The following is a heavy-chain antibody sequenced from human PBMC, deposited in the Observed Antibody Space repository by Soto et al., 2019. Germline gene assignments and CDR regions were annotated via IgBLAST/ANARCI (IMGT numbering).Heavy chain of an antibody. D-gene: IGHD6-19*01. V-gene: IGHV5-10-1*01. Sequence: GESLKISCKGSGYSFTSYWISWARQMPGKGLEWMGRIDPSDSYTNYSPSFQGHVTISADKSISTAYLQWSSLKASDTAMYYCARQDSGLYFHDYWGQGPLVTVSS. CDR1: GYSFTSYW. J-gene: IGHJ4*02. CDR2: IDPSDSYT. CDR3: ARQDSGLYFHDY.